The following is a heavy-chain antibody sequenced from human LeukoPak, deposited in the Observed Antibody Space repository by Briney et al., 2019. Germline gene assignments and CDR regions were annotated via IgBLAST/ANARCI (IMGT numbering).Heavy chain of an antibody. D-gene: IGHD1-26*01. CDR1: GYSISSGYY. CDR3: ARGSYYSHFDY. V-gene: IGHV4-38-2*02. Sequence: SETLSLACTVSGYSISSGYYWGWIRQPPGKGLEWIGSIYYSGSTYYNPSLKSRVTISVDTSKNQFSLKLSSVTAADTAVYYCARGSYYSHFDYWGQGTLVTVSS. CDR2: IYYSGST. J-gene: IGHJ4*02.